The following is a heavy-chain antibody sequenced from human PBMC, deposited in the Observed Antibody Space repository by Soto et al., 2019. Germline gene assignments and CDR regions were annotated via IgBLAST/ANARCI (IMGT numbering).Heavy chain of an antibody. V-gene: IGHV4-30-2*01. CDR3: ASRDGYKIDWYFDL. CDR1: GVSISSGGYS. Sequence: QLQLQESGSGLVKPSQTLSLTCAVSGVSISSGGYSWSWIRQPQGKGLEWLGYIYQSGSTYYTPSLKSRVTISVDRSKNQFSLKLSSVTAADTAVYYFASRDGYKIDWYFDLWGRGTLVTVSS. J-gene: IGHJ2*01. CDR2: IYQSGST. D-gene: IGHD5-12*01.